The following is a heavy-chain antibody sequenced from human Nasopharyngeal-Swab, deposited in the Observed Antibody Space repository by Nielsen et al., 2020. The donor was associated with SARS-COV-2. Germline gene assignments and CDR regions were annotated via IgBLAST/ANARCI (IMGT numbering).Heavy chain of an antibody. CDR3: ARDRTYYYDSSGYDYYYGMDV. Sequence: SETLSLTCTVSGGSVSSGSYYWSWIRQPPGKGLEWIGYIYYSGSTNYNPSLKSRVTLTVDTSKNQFSLKLSSVTAADTAVYYCARDRTYYYDSSGYDYYYGMDVWGQGTTVTVSS. J-gene: IGHJ6*02. V-gene: IGHV4-61*01. CDR1: GGSVSSGSYY. D-gene: IGHD3-22*01. CDR2: IYYSGST.